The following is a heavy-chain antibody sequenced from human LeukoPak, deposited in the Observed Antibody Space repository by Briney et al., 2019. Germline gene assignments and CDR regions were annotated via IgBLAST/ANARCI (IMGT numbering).Heavy chain of an antibody. J-gene: IGHJ4*02. CDR3: AKRGAEVGATVAPGDY. CDR2: ISGSGSA. V-gene: IGHV3-23*01. CDR1: GFIFSNYA. D-gene: IGHD1-26*01. Sequence: GRSLRLSCTASGFIFSNYAMHWVRQAPGKGLEWVSAISGSGSAYYADSVKGRFTISRDNSKNTLYLQMNSLRAEDTAVYYCAKRGAEVGATVAPGDYWGQGTLLTVSS.